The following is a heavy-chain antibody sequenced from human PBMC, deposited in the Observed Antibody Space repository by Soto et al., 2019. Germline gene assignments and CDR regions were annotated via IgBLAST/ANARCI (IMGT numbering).Heavy chain of an antibody. CDR3: ARDTAHGRYSYQTRLVWFDP. CDR1: GGTFSSYA. D-gene: IGHD5-18*01. J-gene: IGHJ5*02. CDR2: IIPIFGTA. Sequence: QVQLVQSGAEVKKPGSSVKVSCKASGGTFSSYAISWVRQAPGQGLEWMGGIIPIFGTANYAQKFQGRVTITADESTSTAYMELSSLRSEDTAVYYCARDTAHGRYSYQTRLVWFDPWGQGTLVTVSS. V-gene: IGHV1-69*01.